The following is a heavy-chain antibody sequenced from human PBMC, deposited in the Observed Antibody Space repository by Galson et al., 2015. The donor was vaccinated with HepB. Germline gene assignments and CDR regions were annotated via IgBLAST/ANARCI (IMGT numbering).Heavy chain of an antibody. J-gene: IGHJ4*02. Sequence: ETLSLTCTVSGASISSDYWNWIRQTPGTGLEWIGYISDTGSTNYNPSLESRVTISVDRSKNQFSLNLSSVTAADTAVYYCAREQWLESNYYFDFWGQGTLVTVSS. D-gene: IGHD6-19*01. CDR2: ISDTGST. CDR1: GASISSDY. V-gene: IGHV4-59*01. CDR3: AREQWLESNYYFDF.